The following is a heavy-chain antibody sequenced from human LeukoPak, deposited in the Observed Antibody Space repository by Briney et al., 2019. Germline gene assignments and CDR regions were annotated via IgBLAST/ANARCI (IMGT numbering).Heavy chain of an antibody. CDR3: ARGRSIAPGYYYYYVDV. J-gene: IGHJ6*03. Sequence: SVKVSCKASGYTFTSYDINWVRQATGQGLEWMGGSIPIFGTANYAQKFQGRVTITAEESTSTAYMELSSLRSEDTAAYYCARGRSIAPGYYYYYVDVWGKGTTVTVSS. V-gene: IGHV1-69*13. D-gene: IGHD6-6*01. CDR2: SIPIFGTA. CDR1: GYTFTSYD.